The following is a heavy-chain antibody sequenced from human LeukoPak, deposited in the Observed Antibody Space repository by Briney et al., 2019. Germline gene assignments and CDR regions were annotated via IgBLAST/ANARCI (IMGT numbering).Heavy chain of an antibody. D-gene: IGHD5-12*01. Sequence: ASETLSLTCTVSGGSISNYYWSWIRQPPGKGLEWIGCIFYSGSTNYNPSLKSRVTISVDTSKNQFSLKVTSVTAADTAVYYCARGGSSGYDPFDYWGQGTLVIVSS. J-gene: IGHJ4*02. CDR1: GGSISNYY. CDR3: ARGGSSGYDPFDY. V-gene: IGHV4-59*01. CDR2: IFYSGST.